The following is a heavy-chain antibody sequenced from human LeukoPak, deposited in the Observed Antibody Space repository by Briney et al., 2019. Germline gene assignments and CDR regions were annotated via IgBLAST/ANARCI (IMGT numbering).Heavy chain of an antibody. CDR2: IYDSGST. CDR1: GGSFSGYY. CDR3: ARHYGP. J-gene: IGHJ5*02. Sequence: SETLSLTCAVYGGSFSGYYWSWIRQPPGKGLEWIGSIYDSGSTYYNPSLKSRVTISVDTSKNQFSLKLNSVTAADTAVYYCARHYGPWGQGTLVTVSS. D-gene: IGHD3-16*01. V-gene: IGHV4-34*01.